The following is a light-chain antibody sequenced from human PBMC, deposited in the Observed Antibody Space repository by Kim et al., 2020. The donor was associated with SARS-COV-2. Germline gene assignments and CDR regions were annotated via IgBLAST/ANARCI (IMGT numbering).Light chain of an antibody. J-gene: IGKJ1*01. Sequence: VSPGERVTLSCRASQTVSSNLAWYQQKPGQAPRLLSYGASTRATGIPARFSGSASGTEFTLTISSLQSEDFAVYYCQQYYNWPRTFGQGTKVDIK. V-gene: IGKV3-15*01. CDR2: GAS. CDR1: QTVSSN. CDR3: QQYYNWPRT.